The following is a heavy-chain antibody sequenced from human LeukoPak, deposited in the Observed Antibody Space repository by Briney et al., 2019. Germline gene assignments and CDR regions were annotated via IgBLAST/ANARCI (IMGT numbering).Heavy chain of an antibody. Sequence: GESLKISCKGSEYSFNNKWIGWVRQMPGKGLEWMGIIYPGDSDTRYSPSFQGQVTISADKSISTAYLQWSSLKASDTAMYYCARRPPEDPEGWELLLFDYWGQGTLVTVSS. J-gene: IGHJ4*02. V-gene: IGHV5-51*01. D-gene: IGHD1-26*01. CDR2: IYPGDSDT. CDR1: EYSFNNKW. CDR3: ARRPPEDPEGWELLLFDY.